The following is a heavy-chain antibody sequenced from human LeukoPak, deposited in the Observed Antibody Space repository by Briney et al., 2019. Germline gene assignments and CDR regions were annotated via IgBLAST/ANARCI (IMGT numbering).Heavy chain of an antibody. Sequence: GGSLRLSCAASGFTFSSYWMSWVRQAPGKGLEWVANIRQDGSEKYYAGSVKGRFTISRDNAKNSLYLQMNSLRAEDTAVYYCARDRAGKNYYYYGMDVWGQGTTVTVSS. D-gene: IGHD3-10*01. V-gene: IGHV3-7*01. CDR1: GFTFSSYW. CDR2: IRQDGSEK. J-gene: IGHJ6*02. CDR3: ARDRAGKNYYYYGMDV.